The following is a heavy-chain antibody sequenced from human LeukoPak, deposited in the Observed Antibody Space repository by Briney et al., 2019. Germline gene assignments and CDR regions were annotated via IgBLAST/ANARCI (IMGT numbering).Heavy chain of an antibody. CDR1: GSSFTSYW. D-gene: IGHD6-13*01. CDR3: ARSRSSSWPVDY. Sequence: GESLKISCKGSGSSFTSYWIGWVRQMPGKGLERMGIIYPGDSDTTYSPSFQGQVTISADKSISTAYLQWSSLKASDTAMYYCARSRSSSWPVDYWGQGTLVTVSS. CDR2: IYPGDSDT. J-gene: IGHJ4*02. V-gene: IGHV5-51*01.